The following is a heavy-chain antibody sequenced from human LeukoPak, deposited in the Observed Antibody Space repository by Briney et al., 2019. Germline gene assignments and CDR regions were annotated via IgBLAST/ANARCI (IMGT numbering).Heavy chain of an antibody. CDR1: GGSFSGYY. V-gene: IGHV4-34*01. J-gene: IGHJ5*02. D-gene: IGHD3-3*01. CDR2: INHSGST. Sequence: SETLSLTCAVYGGSFSGYYWSWIRQPPGKGLEWIGEINHSGSTNYNPSLKSRVTISVDTSKNQLSLKLSSVTAADTAVYYCARGALRFLEWLSIHTPRHSNWFDPWGQGTLVTVSS. CDR3: ARGALRFLEWLSIHTPRHSNWFDP.